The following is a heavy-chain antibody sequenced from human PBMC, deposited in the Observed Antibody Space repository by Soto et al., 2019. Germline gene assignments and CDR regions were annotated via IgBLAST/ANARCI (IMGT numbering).Heavy chain of an antibody. CDR2: ISAYNDNI. CDR1: GYTFTSYG. CDR3: ARDQVGATGDY. J-gene: IGHJ4*02. V-gene: IGHV1-18*01. D-gene: IGHD1-26*01. Sequence: QIQLGQSGAEVKKPGASVKVSCKASGYTFTSYGISWVRQAPGQGLEWMGWISAYNDNINYAQKVQGRVTMTTDTTTSPDYMELRSLRSDDKAVYFCARDQVGATGDYWGQGTLVTVSS.